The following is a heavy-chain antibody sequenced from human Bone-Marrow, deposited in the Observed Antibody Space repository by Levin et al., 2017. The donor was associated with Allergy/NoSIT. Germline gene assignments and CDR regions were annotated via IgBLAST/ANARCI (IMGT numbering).Heavy chain of an antibody. J-gene: IGHJ3*02. V-gene: IGHV4-61*01. CDR1: GGTVSSATNY. Sequence: GSLRLSCTVSGGTVSSATNYWSWIRQPPGTGLEWIGFTYYSGSTSYNPSLKSRVTILVDTSKNQFSLKLRSVNAADTAVYYCARSDIVVVPDSIPVDIWGQGTMVTVSS. CDR2: TYYSGST. CDR3: ARSDIVVVPDSIPVDI. D-gene: IGHD2-2*02.